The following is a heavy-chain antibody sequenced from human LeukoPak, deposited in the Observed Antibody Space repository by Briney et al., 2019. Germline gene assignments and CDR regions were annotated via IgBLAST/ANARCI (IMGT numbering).Heavy chain of an antibody. CDR2: IRNDGSNK. D-gene: IGHD6-6*01. Sequence: GGSLRLSCAASGFSFSSYGMHWVRQAPGKGLEWVASIRNDGSNKYYADSVKGRFTISRDNTKNTLYLRMNSLRAEDTAVYYCAKPGGASSIAYWGQGTLVTVSP. CDR1: GFSFSSYG. J-gene: IGHJ4*02. V-gene: IGHV3-30*02. CDR3: AKPGGASSIAY.